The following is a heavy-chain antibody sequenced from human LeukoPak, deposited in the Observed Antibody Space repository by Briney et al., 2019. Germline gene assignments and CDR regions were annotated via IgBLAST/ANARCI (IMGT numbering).Heavy chain of an antibody. CDR3: ARALYCSSTSCYPYYYYYYMDV. CDR2: INHSGST. D-gene: IGHD2-2*01. J-gene: IGHJ6*03. V-gene: IGHV4-34*01. CDR1: GGSFSGYY. Sequence: SETLSLTCAVYGGSFSGYYWSWIRQPPGKGLEWIGEINHSGSTNYNPSLKSRVTISVDTSKNQFSLKLSSLTAADTAVYYCARALYCSSTSCYPYYYYYYMDVWGKGTTVTVSS.